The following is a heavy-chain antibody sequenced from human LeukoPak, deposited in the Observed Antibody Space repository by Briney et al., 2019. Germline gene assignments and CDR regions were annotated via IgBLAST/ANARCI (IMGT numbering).Heavy chain of an antibody. D-gene: IGHD4-17*01. J-gene: IGHJ4*02. Sequence: GGSLRLSCAASGFTFTSYAMSWVRQAPGKGLEWVSVISGSGGSTYYADSVKGRFTISRDNSKNTLYLQMNSLRAEDTAVYYCAKDGAYDGDPPFDYWGQGTLVTVSS. CDR3: AKDGAYDGDPPFDY. CDR1: GFTFTSYA. CDR2: ISGSGGST. V-gene: IGHV3-23*01.